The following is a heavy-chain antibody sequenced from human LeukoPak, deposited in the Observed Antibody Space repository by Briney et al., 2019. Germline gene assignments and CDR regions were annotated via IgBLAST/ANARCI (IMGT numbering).Heavy chain of an antibody. J-gene: IGHJ4*02. Sequence: PSETLSLTCAVYGGSFSGYYWSWIRQPPGKRLEWIGEINHSGSTNYNPSLKSRVTISVDTSKNQFSLKLSSVTAADTAVYYCARGSEGYSYGPFDYWGQGTLVTVSS. CDR1: GGSFSGYY. D-gene: IGHD5-18*01. V-gene: IGHV4-34*01. CDR2: INHSGST. CDR3: ARGSEGYSYGPFDY.